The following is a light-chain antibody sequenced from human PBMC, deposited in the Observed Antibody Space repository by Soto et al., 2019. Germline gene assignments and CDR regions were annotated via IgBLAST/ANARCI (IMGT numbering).Light chain of an antibody. CDR2: HDS. V-gene: IGLV3-21*02. CDR3: QVWDYSTDDVV. Sequence: YELTQPPSVSVAPGQTASITCGGDNIGGRSVHWYQQKPGQAPVVVVDHDSDRPSGIPERFSGSNSGNMATLTISRVEAGDEAVYHCQVWDYSTDDVVFGGGTKLTVL. CDR1: NIGGRS. J-gene: IGLJ2*01.